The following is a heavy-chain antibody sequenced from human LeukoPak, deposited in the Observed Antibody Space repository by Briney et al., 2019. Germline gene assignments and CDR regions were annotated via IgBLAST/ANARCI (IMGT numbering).Heavy chain of an antibody. V-gene: IGHV4-39*01. Sequence: KSSETLSLTCTVSGGSISSSSYYWGWIRQPPGKGLEWIGSIYYSGSTYYNPSLKSRVTISVDTSKNQFSLKLSSVTAADTALYYCARHAGSASSNCFDSWGQGTLVTVSS. CDR2: IYYSGST. CDR3: ARHAGSASSNCFDS. J-gene: IGHJ5*01. D-gene: IGHD3-10*01. CDR1: GGSISSSSYY.